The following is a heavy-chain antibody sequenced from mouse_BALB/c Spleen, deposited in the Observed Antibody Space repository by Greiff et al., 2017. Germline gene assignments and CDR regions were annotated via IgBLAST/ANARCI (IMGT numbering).Heavy chain of an antibody. Sequence: VKLVESGPGLVAPSQSLSITCTVSGFSLTSYGVHWVRQPPGKGLEWLGVIWAGGSTNYNSALMSRLSISKDNSKSQVFLKMNSLQTDDTAMYYCARDPHYYGSLYYAMDYWGQGTSVTVSS. J-gene: IGHJ4*01. CDR3: ARDPHYYGSLYYAMDY. CDR1: GFSLTSYG. D-gene: IGHD1-2*01. V-gene: IGHV2-9*02. CDR2: IWAGGST.